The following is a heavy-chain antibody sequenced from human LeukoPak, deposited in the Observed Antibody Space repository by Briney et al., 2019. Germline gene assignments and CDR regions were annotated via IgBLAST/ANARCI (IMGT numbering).Heavy chain of an antibody. CDR3: ARPERYCSSTSCLMAYFDY. V-gene: IGHV1-69*13. CDR2: IIPIFGTA. D-gene: IGHD2-2*01. J-gene: IGHJ4*02. Sequence: GASVKVSCKASGGTFSSYAISWVRQAPGQGLEWMGGIIPIFGTAKYAQKFQGRVTITADESTSTAYMELSSLRSEDTAVYYCARPERYCSSTSCLMAYFDYWGQGTLVTVSS. CDR1: GGTFSSYA.